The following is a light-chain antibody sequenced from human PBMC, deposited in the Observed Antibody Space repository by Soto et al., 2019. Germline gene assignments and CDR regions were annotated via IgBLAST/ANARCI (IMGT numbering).Light chain of an antibody. J-gene: IGKJ2*01. CDR1: QSISSW. V-gene: IGKV1-5*03. Sequence: DIQMTQSPSTLSASVGDRVTITCRASQSISSWLAWYPQKPGKAPKLLISRASSLESGVPSRFRGSGSGTEFTLTIRSLQPDEFATYYCQHYNSLYTFGQGTNLEIK. CDR3: QHYNSLYT. CDR2: RAS.